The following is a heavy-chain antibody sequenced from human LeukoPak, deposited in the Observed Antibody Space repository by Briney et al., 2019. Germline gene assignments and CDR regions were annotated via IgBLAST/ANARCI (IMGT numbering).Heavy chain of an antibody. D-gene: IGHD6-19*01. CDR2: INPSDSYT. Sequence: GESLKIYCESSGYSITSYRIRWLRQMPGKGLEWMGRINPSDSYTNYNPSFQGHVTFSVDKSIDTAYLQWTTLKASDTAMYYWARGGCLVEYWGQGTLVTVSS. V-gene: IGHV5-10-1*01. CDR3: ARGGCLVEY. CDR1: GYSITSYR. J-gene: IGHJ4*02.